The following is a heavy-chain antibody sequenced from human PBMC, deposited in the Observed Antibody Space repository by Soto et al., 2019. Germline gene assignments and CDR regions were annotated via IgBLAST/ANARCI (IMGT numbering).Heavy chain of an antibody. CDR2: ISYDGSNQ. D-gene: IGHD2-8*02. Sequence: QVQLVESGGGVVQPGSSLRLSCAASGFIFSTYGMHWVRQAPGKGLEWVAVISYDGSNQYYEDSVKGRFTISRDNSKNTLYLQMNSRRVEDTAVYYCAKSWSGSHGAFDMWGQGTMVTVSA. V-gene: IGHV3-30*18. J-gene: IGHJ3*02. CDR3: AKSWSGSHGAFDM. CDR1: GFIFSTYG.